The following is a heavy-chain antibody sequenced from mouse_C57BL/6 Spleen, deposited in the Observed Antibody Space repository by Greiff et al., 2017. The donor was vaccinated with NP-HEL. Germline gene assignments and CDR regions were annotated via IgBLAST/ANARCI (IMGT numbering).Heavy chain of an antibody. D-gene: IGHD1-1*01. Sequence: QVQLQQPGAELVKPGASVKLSCKASGYTFTSYWMQWVKQRPGQGLEWIGEIDPSDSYTNYNQKFKGKATLTVDTSSSTAYMQLSSLTSEDSAVYYSARKRLTGVATGGSDWCFDVWGTGTTVTVSS. CDR3: ARKRLTGVATGGSDWCFDV. CDR2: IDPSDSYT. CDR1: GYTFTSYW. V-gene: IGHV1-50*01. J-gene: IGHJ1*03.